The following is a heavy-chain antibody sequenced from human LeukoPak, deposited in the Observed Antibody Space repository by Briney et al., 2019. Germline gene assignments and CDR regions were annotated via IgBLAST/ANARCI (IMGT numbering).Heavy chain of an antibody. CDR1: GYTFTGYY. Sequence: ASVKVSCKASGYTFTGYYMHWVRQAPGQGLEWMGGIIPIFGTANYAQKFQGRVTITADESTSTAYMELSSLRSEDTAVYYCARDLDYYDSSGYYFDYWGQGTLVTVSS. D-gene: IGHD3-22*01. V-gene: IGHV1-69*13. CDR3: ARDLDYYDSSGYYFDY. J-gene: IGHJ4*02. CDR2: IIPIFGTA.